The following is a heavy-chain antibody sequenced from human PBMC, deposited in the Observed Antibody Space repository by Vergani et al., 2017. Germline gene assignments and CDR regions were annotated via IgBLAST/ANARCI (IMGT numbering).Heavy chain of an antibody. J-gene: IGHJ4*02. V-gene: IGHV4-38-2*01. CDR3: ARRRGMGAAADIGFDY. CDR2: IYHSGST. Sequence: QVQLQESGPGLVKPSETLSLTCAVSGYSISSGYYWGWIRQPPGKGLEWIGSIYHSGSTYYNPSLKCRVTISVDTSKNQFSLKLSSVTAADTAVYYCARRRGMGAAADIGFDYWGQGTLVTVYS. CDR1: GYSISSGYY. D-gene: IGHD6-13*01.